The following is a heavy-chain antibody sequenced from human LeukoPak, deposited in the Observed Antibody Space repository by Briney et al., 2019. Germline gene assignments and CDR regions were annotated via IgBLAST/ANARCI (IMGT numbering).Heavy chain of an antibody. CDR3: VADFVYGMDV. Sequence: GGSLRLSCVGSGFSFSTQNINWVRQTPGKGLEWVSSISSTSSHIDYADFVKGRFTISRDNAKNSLDLQMNSLRVEDTGVYYCVADFVYGMDVWGQGTTVAVSS. J-gene: IGHJ6*02. CDR2: ISSTSSHI. CDR1: GFSFSTQN. V-gene: IGHV3-21*01.